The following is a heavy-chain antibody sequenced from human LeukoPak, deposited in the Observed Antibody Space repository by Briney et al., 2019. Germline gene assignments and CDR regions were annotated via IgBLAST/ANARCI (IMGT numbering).Heavy chain of an antibody. V-gene: IGHV3-21*01. Sequence: GGSLRLSCAASGFTFSNSSMNWVRQAPGKGLEWVSSISSSSDYIYDADSVKGRFTISRDNAKNTLYLQMNSLRAEDTAVYYCAREMGIYSYAFDIWGQGTMVTVSS. CDR3: AREMGIYSYAFDI. J-gene: IGHJ3*02. CDR1: GFTFSNSS. D-gene: IGHD4-11*01. CDR2: ISSSSDYI.